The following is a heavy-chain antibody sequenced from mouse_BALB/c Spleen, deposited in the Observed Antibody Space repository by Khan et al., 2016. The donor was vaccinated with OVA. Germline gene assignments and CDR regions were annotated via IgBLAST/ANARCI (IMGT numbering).Heavy chain of an antibody. CDR2: IRLKPDGYVT. Sequence: EVKLEVSGGGLVQPGGSMKLSCVASGFTFSNYWMNSVRQSPEKGLELVAAIRLKPDGYVTHDAESVRGRFTISRHDYKRSVYLKMNTLRAEDSGIYYCWILLWGQGNTLTVSS. J-gene: IGHJ2*01. CDR3: WILL. CDR1: GFTFSNYW. V-gene: IGHV6-6*02.